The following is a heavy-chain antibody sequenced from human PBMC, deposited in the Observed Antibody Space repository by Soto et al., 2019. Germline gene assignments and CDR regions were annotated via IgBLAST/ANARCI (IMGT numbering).Heavy chain of an antibody. V-gene: IGHV5-10-1*01. CDR2: IDPSDSYT. J-gene: IGHJ4*02. Sequence: GESLKISCKGSGYSFTSYWISWVRQMPGKGLEWMGRIDPSDSYTNYSPSFQGHVTISADKSISTAYLQWSSLKASDTAMYYCAMATIFSLLPDHPYYFDYWGQGTLVTVSS. D-gene: IGHD5-12*01. CDR3: AMATIFSLLPDHPYYFDY. CDR1: GYSFTSYW.